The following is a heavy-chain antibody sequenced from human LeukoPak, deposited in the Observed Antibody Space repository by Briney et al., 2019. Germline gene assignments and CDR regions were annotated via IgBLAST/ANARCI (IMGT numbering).Heavy chain of an antibody. D-gene: IGHD2-21*02. Sequence: PSETLSLTCTVSGDSNTNSIYYWGWIRQPPGKGLEWIGSIYYSGSTYYNPSLKSRVTISVDTSKNQFSLKLSSVTAADTAVYYCASLLISPSTSYCGGDCYSYVSGHEAFDIWGQGTMVTVSS. CDR1: GDSNTNSIYY. CDR3: ASLLISPSTSYCGGDCYSYVSGHEAFDI. J-gene: IGHJ3*02. V-gene: IGHV4-39*07. CDR2: IYYSGST.